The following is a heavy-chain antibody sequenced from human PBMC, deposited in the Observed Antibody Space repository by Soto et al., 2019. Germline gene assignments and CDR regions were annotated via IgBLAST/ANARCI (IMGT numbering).Heavy chain of an antibody. CDR3: ARGRIVVVPAARYGEHFDY. J-gene: IGHJ4*02. CDR1: GGSFSGYY. Sequence: SETLSLTCAVYGGSFSGYYWSWIPQPPGKGLEWIGEINHSGSTNYNPSLKSRVTISVDTSKNQFSLKLSSVTAADTAVYYCARGRIVVVPAARYGEHFDYWGQGTLVTVSS. V-gene: IGHV4-34*01. D-gene: IGHD2-2*01. CDR2: INHSGST.